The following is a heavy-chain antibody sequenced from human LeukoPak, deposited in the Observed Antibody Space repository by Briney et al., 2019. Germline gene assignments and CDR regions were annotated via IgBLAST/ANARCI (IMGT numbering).Heavy chain of an antibody. V-gene: IGHV1-69*13. Sequence: AASVKVSCKASGGTFSSYAISWVRQAPGQGLEWMGGIIPIFGTANYAQKFQGRVTITADESTSTAYMELSSLRSEDTAVYYCARGGDYGDSSDAFHIWGQGTMVAVSS. D-gene: IGHD4-17*01. J-gene: IGHJ3*02. CDR1: GGTFSSYA. CDR2: IIPIFGTA. CDR3: ARGGDYGDSSDAFHI.